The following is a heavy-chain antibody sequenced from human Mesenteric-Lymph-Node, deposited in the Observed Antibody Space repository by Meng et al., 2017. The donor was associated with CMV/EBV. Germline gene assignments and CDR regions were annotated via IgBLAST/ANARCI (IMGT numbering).Heavy chain of an antibody. CDR3: ARAQVAGLSYNHYGMDV. CDR2: ISRTSNYI. Sequence: GESLKISCAASGFTFSSYNMNWVRQAPGKGLEWVSSISRTSNYIYYVDSVKGRFTISRDNAKNSLYLQMNSLRAEDTALYYCARAQVAGLSYNHYGMDVWGQGTTVTVSS. V-gene: IGHV3-21*04. CDR1: GFTFSSYN. J-gene: IGHJ6*02. D-gene: IGHD6-19*01.